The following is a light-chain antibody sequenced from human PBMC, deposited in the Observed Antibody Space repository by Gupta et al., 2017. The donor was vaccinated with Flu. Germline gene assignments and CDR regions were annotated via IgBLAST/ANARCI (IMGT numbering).Light chain of an antibody. J-gene: IGKJ4*01. Sequence: GESVIVPWRASQDIGSWLAWYQLKPGKAPKVLIYAASSSESGVPSRFSGSGYGTDFTLSISSLQPEDFATYYCLQAHSFPLTFGGGTKVGMK. CDR3: LQAHSFPLT. V-gene: IGKV1-12*01. CDR1: QDIGSW. CDR2: AAS.